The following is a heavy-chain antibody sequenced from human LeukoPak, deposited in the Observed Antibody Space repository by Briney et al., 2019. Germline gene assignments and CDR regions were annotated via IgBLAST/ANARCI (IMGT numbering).Heavy chain of an antibody. D-gene: IGHD4-17*01. CDR1: GFTFSSYA. J-gene: IGHJ4*02. V-gene: IGHV3-30-3*01. CDR2: ISYDRSNK. Sequence: GGSLRLSCAASGFTFSSYAMHWVRQAPGKGLEWVAVISYDRSNKYYADSVKGRFTISRDNSKNTLYLQMNSLRAEDTAVYYCAGDEDEVYGDYVGDYYWGQGTLVTVSS. CDR3: AGDEDEVYGDYVGDYY.